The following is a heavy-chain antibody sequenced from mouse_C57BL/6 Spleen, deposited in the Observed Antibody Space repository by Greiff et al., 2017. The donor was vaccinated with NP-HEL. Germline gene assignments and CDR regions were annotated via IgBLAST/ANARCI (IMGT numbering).Heavy chain of an antibody. CDR1: GFNIKDDY. Sequence: EVQLQQSGAELVRPGASVKLSCTASGFNIKDDYMHWVKQRPEQGLEWIGWIDPENGDTEYASKFQGKATITADTSSNTAYLQLSSLTSEDTAVYYCTTSGYYGSSYAWFAYWGQGTLVTVSA. CDR3: TTSGYYGSSYAWFAY. CDR2: IDPENGDT. J-gene: IGHJ3*01. V-gene: IGHV14-4*01. D-gene: IGHD1-1*01.